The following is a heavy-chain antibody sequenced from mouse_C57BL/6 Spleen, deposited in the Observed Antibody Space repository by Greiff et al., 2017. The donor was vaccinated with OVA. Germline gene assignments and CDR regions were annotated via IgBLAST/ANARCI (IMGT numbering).Heavy chain of an antibody. D-gene: IGHD2-1*01. CDR3: AWHYGNFYYFDY. J-gene: IGHJ2*01. Sequence: DVKLVESGGGLVKPGGSLKLSCAASGFTFSDYGMHWVRQAPEKGLEWVAYISSGSSTIYYADTVKGRFTISRDNATNTLFLQLTSLRSEDTAMYYCAWHYGNFYYFDYWGQGTTLTVSS. V-gene: IGHV5-17*01. CDR2: ISSGSSTI. CDR1: GFTFSDYG.